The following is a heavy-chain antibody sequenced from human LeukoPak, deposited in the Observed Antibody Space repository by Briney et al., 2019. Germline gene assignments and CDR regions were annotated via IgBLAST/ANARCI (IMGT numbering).Heavy chain of an antibody. CDR1: GYTFTSYY. Sequence: ASVKVSCKASGYTFTSYYMHWVRQAPGQGLEWMGIINPSGGSTSYAQKFQGRVTMTRDMSTSTVYMELSSLRSEDTAVYYCARAPYDSSGWYVEAFDIWGQGTMVTVSS. CDR3: ARAPYDSSGWYVEAFDI. J-gene: IGHJ3*02. D-gene: IGHD6-19*01. CDR2: INPSGGST. V-gene: IGHV1-46*01.